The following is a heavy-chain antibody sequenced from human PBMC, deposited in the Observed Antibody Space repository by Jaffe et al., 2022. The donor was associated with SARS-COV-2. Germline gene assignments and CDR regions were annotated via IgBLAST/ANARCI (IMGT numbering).Heavy chain of an antibody. CDR3: ARVPELDTSGYYGYLDY. CDR2: INQDGTKT. J-gene: IGHJ4*02. D-gene: IGHD3-22*01. CDR1: AFTFRNYW. V-gene: IGHV3-7*03. Sequence: EVQLVESGGGLVQPGGSLRLSCTASAFTFRNYWMTWVRQAPGKGLEWVATINQDGTKTYHVDSVKGRFTISRDNAKNSLYLQMNSLRAEDTALYYCARVPELDTSGYYGYLDYWGQGILVTVSS.